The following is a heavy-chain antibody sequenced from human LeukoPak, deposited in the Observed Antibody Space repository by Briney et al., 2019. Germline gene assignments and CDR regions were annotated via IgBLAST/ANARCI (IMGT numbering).Heavy chain of an antibody. CDR3: ARGPRYSFY. CDR1: GFIVSHNY. J-gene: IGHJ4*02. D-gene: IGHD6-13*01. CDR2: IYNDGTT. Sequence: GGSLRLSCAASGFIVSHNYMTWVRQAPGKGLEWISVIYNDGTTYYADSVKGRFTISRDQANNTLYLQMNTLRDEDTAVYHCARGPRYSFYWGQGTLVSVSS. V-gene: IGHV3-53*01.